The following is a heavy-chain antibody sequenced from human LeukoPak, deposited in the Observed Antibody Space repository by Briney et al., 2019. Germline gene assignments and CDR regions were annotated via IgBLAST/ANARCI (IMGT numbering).Heavy chain of an antibody. V-gene: IGHV4-34*01. D-gene: IGHD3-22*01. J-gene: IGHJ4*02. CDR2: INHSGST. Sequence: SETLSLTCAVYGGSFSGYYWSWIRQSPGKGLEWIGEINHSGSTNYNPSLKSRVTISVDRSKNQFSLRLSSVTAADTAVYYCARGVFDDSSGYYPFDYWGQGTLVTVSS. CDR3: ARGVFDDSSGYYPFDY. CDR1: GGSFSGYY.